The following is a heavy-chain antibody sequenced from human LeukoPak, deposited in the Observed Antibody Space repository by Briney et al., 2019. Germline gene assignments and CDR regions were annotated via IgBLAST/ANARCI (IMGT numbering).Heavy chain of an antibody. V-gene: IGHV3-30*01. D-gene: IGHD3-10*01. CDR2: ISSGGTYE. CDR1: GFTFSNYA. Sequence: PGGSLRLSCAASGFTFSNYAMHWVRQAPGKGLEWVSLISSGGTYEYYADSVKGRFTISRDNSKNTLYLQLNSLRAEDTAVYYCVRDSTYYYDSGSSGPHYFDNWGQGTLVTVSS. CDR3: VRDSTYYYDSGSSGPHYFDN. J-gene: IGHJ4*02.